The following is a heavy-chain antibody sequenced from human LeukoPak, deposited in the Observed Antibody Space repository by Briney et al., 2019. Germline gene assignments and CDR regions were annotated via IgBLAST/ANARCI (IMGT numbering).Heavy chain of an antibody. D-gene: IGHD6-19*01. CDR1: GFTFSSYA. CDR2: ISSSGGST. CDR3: AEPRDQSSDGAFGY. Sequence: PGGSLRLSCAASGFTFSSYAMSWVRQAPGKGLEWVSAISSSGGSTHYADSVKGRFTISRDNSKNTLYLQMNSLRAEGPAVYCFAEPRDQSSDGAFGYRGQGTLVTGPS. V-gene: IGHV3-23*01. J-gene: IGHJ4*02.